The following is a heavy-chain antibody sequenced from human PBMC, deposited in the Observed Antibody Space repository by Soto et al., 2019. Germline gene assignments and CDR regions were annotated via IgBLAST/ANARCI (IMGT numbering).Heavy chain of an antibody. Sequence: GGSLRLCCAASGFTFSSYSMNWVRQAPGKGLEWVSYISGSGGTIYYADSVKGRFTISRDNSKNTLYLQMNSLRAEDTAVYYCAKDLSGVPNWFDPWGQGTLVTVSS. CDR2: ISGSGGTI. D-gene: IGHD3-10*01. CDR1: GFTFSSYS. J-gene: IGHJ5*02. V-gene: IGHV3-23*01. CDR3: AKDLSGVPNWFDP.